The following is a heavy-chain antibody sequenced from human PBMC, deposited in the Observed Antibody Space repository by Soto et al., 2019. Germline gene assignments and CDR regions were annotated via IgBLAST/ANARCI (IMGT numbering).Heavy chain of an antibody. D-gene: IGHD1-7*01. Sequence: PGGSLRLSCAASGFTFSSYAMSWVRQAPGKGLEWVSAISGSGGSTYYADSVKGRFTISRDNSKNTLYLQMNSLRAEDTAVYYCAKMGSTSFYNWSYVRAFDIWGQGTMVTVSS. J-gene: IGHJ3*02. CDR2: ISGSGGST. V-gene: IGHV3-23*01. CDR3: AKMGSTSFYNWSYVRAFDI. CDR1: GFTFSSYA.